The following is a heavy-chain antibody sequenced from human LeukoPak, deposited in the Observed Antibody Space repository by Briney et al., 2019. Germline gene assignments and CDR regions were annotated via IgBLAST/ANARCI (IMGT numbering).Heavy chain of an antibody. CDR2: VYHTGNT. CDR1: GGSISSHF. CDR3: ASTLVAGSIYSFDY. Sequence: PSETLSLTCTVSGGSISSHFWSWIRQPPGKGLEWIGYVYHTGNTFYNPSLQSRVTISIDSSKNQFSLKLPSVTAADTALYFCASTLVAGSIYSFDYWGQGTLVAVSS. D-gene: IGHD6-19*01. J-gene: IGHJ4*02. V-gene: IGHV4-59*08.